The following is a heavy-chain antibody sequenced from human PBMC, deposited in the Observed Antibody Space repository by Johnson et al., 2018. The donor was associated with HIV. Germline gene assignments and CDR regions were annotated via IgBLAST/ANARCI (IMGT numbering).Heavy chain of an antibody. D-gene: IGHD1-1*01. Sequence: QVQLVESGGGVVQPGRSLRLSCAASGFTFSSYGMHWVRQAPGKGLEWVAVIYDDGSNKYYADSVKGRFTISRDNSKNTLYLQMNSLRAEDTAVYYCARARNWNDDDAFDIWGQGTMVTVSS. J-gene: IGHJ3*02. V-gene: IGHV3-30*03. CDR1: GFTFSSYG. CDR2: IYDDGSNK. CDR3: ARARNWNDDDAFDI.